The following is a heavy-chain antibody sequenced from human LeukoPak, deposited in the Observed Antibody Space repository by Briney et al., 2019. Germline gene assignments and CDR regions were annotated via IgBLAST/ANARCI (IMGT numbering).Heavy chain of an antibody. CDR3: ARRYSNYFFDY. V-gene: IGHV4-38-2*01. D-gene: IGHD4-11*01. J-gene: IGHJ4*02. CDR1: GYSITSGYY. CDR2: IYHRGST. Sequence: SETLSLTCAVSGYSITSGYYWAWIRQPPGKGLEWIGNIYHRGSTYYNASLKSRVTISVDTSKNQFSLKLSSVTAADTAVYYCARRYSNYFFDYWGQGTLVTVSS.